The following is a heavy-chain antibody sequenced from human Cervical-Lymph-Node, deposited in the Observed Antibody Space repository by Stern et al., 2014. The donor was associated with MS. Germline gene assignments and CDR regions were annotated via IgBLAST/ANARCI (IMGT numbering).Heavy chain of an antibody. Sequence: QVNLRESGPALVKPTQTLTLTCTFSGFSLSTSGMCVSWIRQPPGKALEWLALIDWDDDNYYSTSLKTRLTISKDTSKNQVLLTMTNMDPVDTATYYCARIAIAVASDAFDIWGQGTMVTVSS. CDR3: ARIAIAVASDAFDI. CDR1: GFSLSTSGMC. CDR2: IDWDDDN. V-gene: IGHV2-70*01. J-gene: IGHJ3*02. D-gene: IGHD6-19*01.